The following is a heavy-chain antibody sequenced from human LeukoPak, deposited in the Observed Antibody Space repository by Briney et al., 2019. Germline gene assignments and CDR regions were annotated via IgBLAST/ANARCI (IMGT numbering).Heavy chain of an antibody. V-gene: IGHV3-30*04. J-gene: IGHJ4*02. Sequence: GGSLRLSCAASGFTFSSYAMHWVRQAPGKGLEWVAVIPYDGSNKYYADSVKGRFTISRDNSKNTLYLQMNSLRAEDTAVYYCARDGGSTYYFDYWGQGTLVTVSS. D-gene: IGHD1-26*01. CDR2: IPYDGSNK. CDR3: ARDGGSTYYFDY. CDR1: GFTFSSYA.